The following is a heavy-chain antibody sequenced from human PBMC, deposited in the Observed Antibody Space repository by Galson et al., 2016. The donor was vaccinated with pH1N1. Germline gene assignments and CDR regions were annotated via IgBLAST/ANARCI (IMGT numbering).Heavy chain of an antibody. CDR1: GFTVSSNY. D-gene: IGHD1-26*01. CDR2: IYSGGRT. Sequence: SLRLSCAASGFTVSSNYMSWVRQAPGKGLEWVSLIYSGGRTYYADSVKGRCTISRDNAENSLSLQMNSLRVEDTALYYCATEDYYTSLYWGQGILVTVSS. CDR3: ATEDYYTSLY. V-gene: IGHV3-53*01. J-gene: IGHJ4*02.